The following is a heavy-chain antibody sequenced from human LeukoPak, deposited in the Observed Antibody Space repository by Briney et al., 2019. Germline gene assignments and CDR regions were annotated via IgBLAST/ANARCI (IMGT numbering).Heavy chain of an antibody. CDR3: ARVQARYCSGGRCYGHNYGMDV. V-gene: IGHV3-11*05. CDR2: ISSGSSYT. D-gene: IGHD2-15*01. CDR1: GFTVSSNY. J-gene: IGHJ6*02. Sequence: GGSLRLSCAASGFTVSSNYMSWIRQAPGKGLEWISYISSGSSYTKYADSVNGRFTISRDNAKNSLYLQVNSLRAEDTAVYYCARVQARYCSGGRCYGHNYGMDVWGQGTTVTVSS.